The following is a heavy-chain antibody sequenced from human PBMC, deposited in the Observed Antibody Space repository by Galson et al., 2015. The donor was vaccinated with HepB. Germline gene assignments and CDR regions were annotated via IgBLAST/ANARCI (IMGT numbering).Heavy chain of an antibody. J-gene: IGHJ6*02. CDR2: ISAYNGNT. Sequence: SVKVSCKASGYTFTSYGISWVRQAPGQGLEWMGWISAYNGNTNYAQKLQGRVTMTTDTSTSTAYMELRSLRSDDTAVYYCARDDVLGYCSGGSCYSQLVLGYYYYYGMDVWGQGTTVAVSS. CDR3: ARDDVLGYCSGGSCYSQLVLGYYYYYGMDV. V-gene: IGHV1-18*01. D-gene: IGHD2-15*01. CDR1: GYTFTSYG.